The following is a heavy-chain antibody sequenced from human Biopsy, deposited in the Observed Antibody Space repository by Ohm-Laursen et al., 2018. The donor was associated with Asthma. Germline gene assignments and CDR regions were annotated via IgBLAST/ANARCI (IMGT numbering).Heavy chain of an antibody. V-gene: IGHV4-31*03. J-gene: IGHJ4*02. Sequence: TLSLTCTVFGDSITSGGCCWNWIRQHLGKGLEWYGYIPHSGTSYFNPSLKSRVSFSRDTSKNQFSLRLSSVTAADTAMYYCTRIPRRSGSYFVDYWGQGTLVTVSS. CDR3: TRIPRRSGSYFVDY. D-gene: IGHD3-22*01. CDR2: IPHSGTS. CDR1: GDSITSGGCC.